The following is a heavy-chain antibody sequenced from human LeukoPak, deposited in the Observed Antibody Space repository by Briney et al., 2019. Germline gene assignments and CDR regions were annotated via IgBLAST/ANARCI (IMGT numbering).Heavy chain of an antibody. CDR2: ISPILGVN. V-gene: IGHV1-69*02. D-gene: IGHD3-22*01. CDR3: AAVYDGAAGYFDL. CDR1: GGTFSNYS. Sequence: GASVKVSCKASGGTFSNYSITWVRQGPGQGLGWMGRISPILGVNYYALKFQGRLTISADKSMITAYMDLTNVTSEDTAVYYCAAVYDGAAGYFDLWGRGTLITVSS. J-gene: IGHJ2*01.